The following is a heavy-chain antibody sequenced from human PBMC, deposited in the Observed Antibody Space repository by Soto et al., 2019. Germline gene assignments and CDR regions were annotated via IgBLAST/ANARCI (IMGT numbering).Heavy chain of an antibody. V-gene: IGHV3-23*01. CDR3: AKLGVVSPGIAVAAF. CDR1: GFTFSSYA. Sequence: EVQLLESGGGLVQPGGSLRLSCAASGFTFSSYAMSWVRQAPGKGLEWVSAISGSGGSTYYADSVKGRFTISRDNSKNTLYLQMNSLRAEDTAVYHCAKLGVVSPGIAVAAFWGQGTLVTVSS. J-gene: IGHJ4*02. CDR2: ISGSGGST. D-gene: IGHD6-19*01.